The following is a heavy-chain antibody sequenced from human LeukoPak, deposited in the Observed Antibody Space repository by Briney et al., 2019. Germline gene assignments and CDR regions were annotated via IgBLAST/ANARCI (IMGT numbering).Heavy chain of an antibody. CDR2: ISSSSSYI. V-gene: IGHV3-21*01. CDR1: GFSFSSYN. J-gene: IGHJ6*03. D-gene: IGHD3-3*01. Sequence: GGSLRLSCAASGFSFSSYNMNWVRQAPGKGLEWVSSISSSSSYIYYADSVKGRFTISRDNAKNSLYLQMNSLRAEDTAVYYCARGSDYDFWSGYYYYYYYMDVWGKGTTVTVSS. CDR3: ARGSDYDFWSGYYYYYYYMDV.